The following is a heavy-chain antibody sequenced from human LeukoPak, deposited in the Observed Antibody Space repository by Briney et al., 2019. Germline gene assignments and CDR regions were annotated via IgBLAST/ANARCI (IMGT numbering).Heavy chain of an antibody. V-gene: IGHV4-30-2*01. Sequence: PSETLSLTCAVSGGSISSGGYSWRWIRQPPGKGLEWIGYIYHSGSTYYNPSLKSRVTISVDRSKNQFSLKLSSVTAADTAVYYCARAASYYYGSGSYPAREFDYWGQGTLVTVSS. CDR3: ARAASYYYGSGSYPAREFDY. CDR2: IYHSGST. J-gene: IGHJ4*02. CDR1: GGSISSGGYS. D-gene: IGHD3-10*01.